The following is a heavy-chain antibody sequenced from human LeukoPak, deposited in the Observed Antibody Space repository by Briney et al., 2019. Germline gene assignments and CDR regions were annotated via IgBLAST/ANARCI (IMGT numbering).Heavy chain of an antibody. D-gene: IGHD6-13*01. CDR1: GFTLSSYA. V-gene: IGHV3-23*01. Sequence: GGSLRLSCAASGFTLSSYAMSWVRQAPGKGLEWVSAISGSGGSTYYADSVKGRFTISRDNSKNTLYLQMNSLRAEDTAVYYCAKGAYSSSWYWPDYWGQGTLVTVSS. CDR2: ISGSGGST. J-gene: IGHJ4*02. CDR3: AKGAYSSSWYWPDY.